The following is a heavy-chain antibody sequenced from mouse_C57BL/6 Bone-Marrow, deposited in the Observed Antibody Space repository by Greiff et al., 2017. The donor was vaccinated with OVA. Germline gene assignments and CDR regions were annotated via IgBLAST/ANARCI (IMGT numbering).Heavy chain of an antibody. D-gene: IGHD1-1*01. CDR2: IFPGSGST. CDR3: ARRFYYGSSYAWYFDV. Sequence: VQLQQSGPELVKPGASVKISCKASGYTFTDYYINWVKQRPGQGLEWIGWIFPGSGSTYYNEKFKGKATRTVAKSSSTAYMLLSSLTSEDSAVYFCARRFYYGSSYAWYFDVWGTGTTVTVSS. V-gene: IGHV1-75*01. CDR1: GYTFTDYY. J-gene: IGHJ1*03.